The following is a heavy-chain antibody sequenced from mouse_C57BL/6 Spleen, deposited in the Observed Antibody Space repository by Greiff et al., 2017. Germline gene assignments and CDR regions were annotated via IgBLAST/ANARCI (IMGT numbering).Heavy chain of an antibody. CDR1: GYSFTDYY. D-gene: IGHD5-1*01. CDR2: INPNYGAT. V-gene: IGHV1-39*01. Sequence: LVESGPELVKPGASVKISCKASGYSFTDYYMNWVKQSNGKSLEWIGKINPNYGATSYNQKFKGKATLTVDQSSSTAYMQLSSLTSEDSAVYYCARTGEYFCLGYWGQGTSVTVSA. CDR3: ARTGEYFCLGY. J-gene: IGHJ4*01.